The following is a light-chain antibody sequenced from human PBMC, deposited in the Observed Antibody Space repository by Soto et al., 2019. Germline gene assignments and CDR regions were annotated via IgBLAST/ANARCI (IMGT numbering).Light chain of an antibody. J-gene: IGKJ4*01. V-gene: IGKV1-5*01. CDR1: QSISSW. CDR2: DAS. CDR3: QQSYSTPLT. Sequence: DIQMTQSPSTQSASIGDRVTITCRASQSISSWLAWYQQKPGKAPKLLIYDASSLESGVPSRFSGSGSGTEFTLTISSLQPDDFATYYCQQSYSTPLTFGGGTKVEIK.